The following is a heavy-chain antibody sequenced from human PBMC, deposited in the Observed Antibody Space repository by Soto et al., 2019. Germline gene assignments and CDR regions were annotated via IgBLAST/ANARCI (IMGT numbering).Heavy chain of an antibody. CDR2: ISAHNGNT. Sequence: QVHLVQSGAEVKKPGASVKVSCKGSGYGFTTYGITWARQAPGQGLEWMAWISAHNGNTHDAQKLQGRVTVTRDPSTSTADMELRSLRSDDTAVYYCARGRDGDYWGQGALVTVSS. D-gene: IGHD6-6*01. V-gene: IGHV1-18*01. J-gene: IGHJ4*02. CDR1: GYGFTTYG. CDR3: ARGRDGDY.